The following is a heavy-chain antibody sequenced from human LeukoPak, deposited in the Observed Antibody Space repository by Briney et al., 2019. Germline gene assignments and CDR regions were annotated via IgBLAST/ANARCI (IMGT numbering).Heavy chain of an antibody. CDR2: INHSGST. CDR3: ARGPTRSGWRNKFDY. CDR1: GVSFSGYY. V-gene: IGHV4-34*01. J-gene: IGHJ4*02. D-gene: IGHD6-19*01. Sequence: SETLSLTCAVYGVSFSGYYWSWIRQPPGKGLEWIGEINHSGSTNYNPSLKSRVTISVDTSKNQFSLKLSSVTAADTAVYYCARGPTRSGWRNKFDYWGQGTLVTVSS.